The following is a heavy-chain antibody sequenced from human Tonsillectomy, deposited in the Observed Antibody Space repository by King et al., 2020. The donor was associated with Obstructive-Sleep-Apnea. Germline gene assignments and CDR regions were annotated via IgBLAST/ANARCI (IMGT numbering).Heavy chain of an antibody. Sequence: VQLVESGGGLVQPGRSLRLSCTASGFTFGVYAMSWFRQAPGKGLEWVGFFRSKAYGGTTEYAASVKGRFTISRDDSKSIAYLQMNSLKTEDTAVYYCTRDYYGSGSYYPRDWFDPWGQGTLVTVSS. V-gene: IGHV3-49*03. D-gene: IGHD3-10*01. CDR2: FRSKAYGGTT. J-gene: IGHJ5*02. CDR1: GFTFGVYA. CDR3: TRDYYGSGSYYPRDWFDP.